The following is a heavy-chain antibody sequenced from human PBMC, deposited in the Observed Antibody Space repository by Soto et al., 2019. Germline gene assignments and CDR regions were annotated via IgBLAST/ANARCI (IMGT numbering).Heavy chain of an antibody. CDR2: IRSKADNYAT. Sequence: EVQLVESGGAVVQPGGCLKLSCAASGFIFSDSSIHCVRQASGAGLEWVARIRSKADNYATVYAASVKGRFTVSRDDSKNTAYLQMNSLKPEDTATYYCTRDDFVLVPAAVDAFDIWGQGTTVIVSS. CDR3: TRDDFVLVPAAVDAFDI. CDR1: GFIFSDSS. D-gene: IGHD2-2*01. V-gene: IGHV3-73*01. J-gene: IGHJ3*02.